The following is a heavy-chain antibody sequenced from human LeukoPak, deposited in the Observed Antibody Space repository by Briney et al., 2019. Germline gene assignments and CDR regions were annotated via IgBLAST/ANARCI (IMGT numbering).Heavy chain of an antibody. V-gene: IGHV3-23*01. CDR3: AKDPLGYCSSTSCYKDY. CDR2: ISGSGGST. J-gene: IGHJ4*02. CDR1: GFTFSTYG. Sequence: GGSLRLSCAASGFTFSTYGMSWVRQAPGKGLEWVSAISGSGGSTYYADSVKGRFTISRDNSKNTLYLQMNSPRAEDTALYYCAKDPLGYCSSTSCYKDYWGQGTLVTVSS. D-gene: IGHD2-2*01.